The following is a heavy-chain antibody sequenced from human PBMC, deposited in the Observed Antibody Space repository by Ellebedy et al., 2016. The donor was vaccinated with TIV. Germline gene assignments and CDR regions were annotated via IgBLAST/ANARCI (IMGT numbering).Heavy chain of an antibody. CDR2: IKQDGSEK. D-gene: IGHD3-9*01. CDR3: ARDNKLVYDILTGYYISYYYGMDV. J-gene: IGHJ6*02. V-gene: IGHV3-7*03. Sequence: GESLKISXAASGFTFSSYWMSWVRQAPGKGLEWVANIKQDGSEKYYVDSVKGRFTISRDNAKNSLYLQMNSLRAEDTAVYYCARDNKLVYDILTGYYISYYYGMDVWGQGTTVTVSS. CDR1: GFTFSSYW.